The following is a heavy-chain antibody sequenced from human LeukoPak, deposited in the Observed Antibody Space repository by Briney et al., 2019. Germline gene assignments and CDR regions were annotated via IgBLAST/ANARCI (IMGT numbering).Heavy chain of an antibody. D-gene: IGHD6-19*01. V-gene: IGHV3-53*01. J-gene: IGHJ4*02. Sequence: HPGGSLRLSCAASGFTVSSTYMSWVRQAPGKGLEWVSVIYSGGNIYYIESVKGRFTISRDTSKNTLYLQMNSLRAEDTAVYYCARGQLPTAVAGMSYYWGQGTLVTVSS. CDR2: IYSGGNI. CDR3: ARGQLPTAVAGMSYY. CDR1: GFTVSSTY.